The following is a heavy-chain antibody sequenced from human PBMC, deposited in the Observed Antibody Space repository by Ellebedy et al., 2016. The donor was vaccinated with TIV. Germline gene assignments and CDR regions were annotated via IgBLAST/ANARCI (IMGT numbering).Heavy chain of an antibody. CDR2: YRPEDGET. D-gene: IGHD3-16*01. CDR3: STRGGWD. V-gene: IGHV1-24*01. Sequence: AASVKVSCKVSGYTLSELSVHWVRQAPGKGLEWMGDYRPEDGETSFVQKFQGRVTMTKDTSTDTAYMQLSSLTFEDTAVYYCSTRGGWDWGQGTLVTVSS. CDR1: GYTLSELS. J-gene: IGHJ4*02.